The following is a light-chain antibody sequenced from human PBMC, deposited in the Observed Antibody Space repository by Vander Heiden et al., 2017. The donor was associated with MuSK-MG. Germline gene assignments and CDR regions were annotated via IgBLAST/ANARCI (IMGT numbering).Light chain of an antibody. CDR3: QKPTT. CDR2: DAS. J-gene: IGKJ1*01. CDR1: HSVSSY. V-gene: IGKV3-11*01. Sequence: EIVLTQSPATLSVSPGDRATLSCRASHSVSSYLAWHQQKPGQAPRLLIYDASNRATSIRGRFSGSGSGIDFTLTISSLDPEDFAVYSGQKPTTFGQRTKVEIK.